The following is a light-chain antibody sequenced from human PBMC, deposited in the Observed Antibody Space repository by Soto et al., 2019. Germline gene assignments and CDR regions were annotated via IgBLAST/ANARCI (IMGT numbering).Light chain of an antibody. CDR1: QSVSTY. CDR3: QQREDWPLT. CDR2: DAS. Sequence: EIVLAQSPATLSLSPGERATLSCRASQSVSTYLAWYQQKPGQAPRLLIYDASNRATGIPARFSGSGSGTDFTLTISSLEPEDFAVYYCQQREDWPLTFGGGTKVEI. V-gene: IGKV3-11*01. J-gene: IGKJ4*01.